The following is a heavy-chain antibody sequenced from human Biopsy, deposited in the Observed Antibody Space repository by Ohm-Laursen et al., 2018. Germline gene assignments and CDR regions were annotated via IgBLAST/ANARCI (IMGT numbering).Heavy chain of an antibody. V-gene: IGHV1-2*02. J-gene: IGHJ4*02. CDR1: SYTFTDYN. CDR2: INCKTGAT. Sequence: ASVKVSCRVSSYTFTDYNIHWMRQAPGQGLEWLGYINCKTGATNYAQKFQGTVTMTRDTSISTAYLALGSLRSADTAIYYCARDPLNGHKHFDYWGQGSLVTVSS. CDR3: ARDPLNGHKHFDY. D-gene: IGHD2-8*01.